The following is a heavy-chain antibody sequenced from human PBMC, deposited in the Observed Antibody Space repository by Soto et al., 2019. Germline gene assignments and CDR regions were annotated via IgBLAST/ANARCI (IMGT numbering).Heavy chain of an antibody. J-gene: IGHJ4*02. Sequence: VHLVESGGGLVKPGGSLRLSCAVSGFTFKNAWMTWVRQAPGKGLEWVGRIKSKTDGGTTDYAAPVKGRFTISRDDSKNTLFLQMNSLKTEDTAVYYCTPPEVLASDYFFDYWGQGTLVTVSS. D-gene: IGHD6-6*01. CDR1: GFTFKNAW. CDR2: IKSKTDGGTT. CDR3: TPPEVLASDYFFDY. V-gene: IGHV3-15*01.